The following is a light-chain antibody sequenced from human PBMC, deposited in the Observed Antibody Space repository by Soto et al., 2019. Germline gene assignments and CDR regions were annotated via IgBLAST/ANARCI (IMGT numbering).Light chain of an antibody. Sequence: EIVLTQSPGTLSLSPGERGTLSCRASQNLGTLYLAWFQQKSGQAPRLLIYSASRRATGIPDRFTGSGSGTDFTLTINRVEPEDFATYYCHQYNTYPLTFGQGTRLEIK. CDR2: SAS. J-gene: IGKJ5*01. CDR3: HQYNTYPLT. V-gene: IGKV3-20*01. CDR1: QNLGTLY.